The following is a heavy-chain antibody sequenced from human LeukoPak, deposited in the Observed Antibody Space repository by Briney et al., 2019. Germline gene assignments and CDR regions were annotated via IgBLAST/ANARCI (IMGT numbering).Heavy chain of an antibody. CDR2: IRFDGSYK. V-gene: IGHV3-33*01. Sequence: GTSLRLSCATSGFTFSTSVMHWVRQAPGKGLEWVAVIRFDGSYKYYAASVKGRFTISRDNTENTVYLQMNSLRVEDTAVYYCARDFSPDGYSYGYSFDYWGQGTLVTVSS. D-gene: IGHD5-18*01. CDR1: GFTFSTSV. CDR3: ARDFSPDGYSYGYSFDY. J-gene: IGHJ4*02.